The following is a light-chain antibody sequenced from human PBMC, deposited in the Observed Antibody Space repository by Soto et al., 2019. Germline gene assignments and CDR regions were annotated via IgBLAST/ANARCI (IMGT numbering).Light chain of an antibody. Sequence: DIQMTQSPSSLSASVGDRVTISCRASQTITTYLNWYQQKPGKAPKLLIYAASSLHSGVPSRFSGSGSGTEFTLTISSLQPEDFAAYYCQQTDSALWTFGQGTKLEIK. V-gene: IGKV1-39*01. CDR3: QQTDSALWT. CDR1: QTITTY. J-gene: IGKJ1*01. CDR2: AAS.